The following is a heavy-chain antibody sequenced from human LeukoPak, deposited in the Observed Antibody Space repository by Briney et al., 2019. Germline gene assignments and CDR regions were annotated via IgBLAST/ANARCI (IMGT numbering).Heavy chain of an antibody. V-gene: IGHV3-48*03. Sequence: GGSLRLSCAASGFTFSSYEMNWVRQAPGKGLEWVSYISSSGSTIYYADSVKGRFTISRDNAKNSLYLQMNSLRAEDTAVYYCARGLTVAGTLIDYWGQGTLVTVSS. CDR3: ARGLTVAGTLIDY. J-gene: IGHJ4*02. D-gene: IGHD6-19*01. CDR2: ISSSGSTI. CDR1: GFTFSSYE.